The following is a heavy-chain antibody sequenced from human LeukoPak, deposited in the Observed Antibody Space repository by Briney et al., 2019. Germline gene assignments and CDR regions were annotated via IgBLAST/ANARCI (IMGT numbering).Heavy chain of an antibody. Sequence: SQTLSLTCTVSGGSISSGRYYWTWIRQPAGKGLEWIGRIYTSGSTNYNPSLKSRVTISLDTSKNQFSLKLSAVTAADTAVYYCAKAISYYYDTRIHDAFDIWGQGTMVTVSS. J-gene: IGHJ3*02. CDR2: IYTSGST. CDR3: AKAISYYYDTRIHDAFDI. CDR1: GGSISSGRYY. V-gene: IGHV4-61*02. D-gene: IGHD3-22*01.